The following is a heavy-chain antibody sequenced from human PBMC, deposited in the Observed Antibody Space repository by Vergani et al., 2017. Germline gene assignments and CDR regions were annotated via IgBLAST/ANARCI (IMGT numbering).Heavy chain of an antibody. CDR1: GFTFSSYA. CDR2: ISGSGGST. CDR3: AKRAFLEWLSPSHYYYMDV. D-gene: IGHD3-3*02. J-gene: IGHJ6*03. V-gene: IGHV3-23*01. Sequence: EVQLLESGGGLVQPGGSLRLSCAASGFTFSSYAMSWVRQAPGKGLEWVSAISGSGGSTYYADSVKGRFTISRDNSKNTLYLQMNSLRAEDTAVYYCAKRAFLEWLSPSHYYYMDVWGKGTTVTVSS.